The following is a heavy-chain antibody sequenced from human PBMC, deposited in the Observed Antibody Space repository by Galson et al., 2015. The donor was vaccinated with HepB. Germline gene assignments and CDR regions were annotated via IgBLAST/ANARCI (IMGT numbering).Heavy chain of an antibody. V-gene: IGHV1-3*01. Sequence: SVKVPCKASGYTFTSYAMHWVRQAPGQRLEWMGWINAGNGNTKYSQKFQGRVTTTRDTSASTAYMELSSLRSEDTAVYYCARTTLLWFGESGYWGQGTLVTVSS. D-gene: IGHD3-10*01. CDR1: GYTFTSYA. CDR2: INAGNGNT. CDR3: ARTTLLWFGESGY. J-gene: IGHJ4*02.